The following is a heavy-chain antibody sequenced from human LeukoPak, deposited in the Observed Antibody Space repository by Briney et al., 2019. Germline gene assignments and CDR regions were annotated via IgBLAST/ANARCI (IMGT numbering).Heavy chain of an antibody. V-gene: IGHV4-4*02. Sequence: SETLSLTCGVSGGSVTSTNWWTWVRQPPGKGLEWIGEVHLDGRTNYNPSLKSRLTMSVDLSENHVSLKLTSVTAADTAVYYCARLFEGAFDYWGQGTLVTVSS. CDR2: VHLDGRT. CDR1: GGSVTSTNW. J-gene: IGHJ4*02. D-gene: IGHD3-16*01. CDR3: ARLFEGAFDY.